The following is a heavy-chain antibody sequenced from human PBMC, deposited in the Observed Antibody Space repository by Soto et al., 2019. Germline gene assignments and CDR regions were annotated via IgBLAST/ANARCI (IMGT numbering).Heavy chain of an antibody. CDR1: GYSFTSYW. D-gene: IGHD2-2*01. J-gene: IGHJ3*02. Sequence: GESLKISCKGSGYSFTSYWIGWVLQMPGKGLEWMGIIYPGDSDTRYSPSFQGQVTISADKSISTAYLQWSSLKASDTAMYYCASPHCSSTSCLTPDAFDIWGQGTMVTVSS. CDR3: ASPHCSSTSCLTPDAFDI. CDR2: IYPGDSDT. V-gene: IGHV5-51*01.